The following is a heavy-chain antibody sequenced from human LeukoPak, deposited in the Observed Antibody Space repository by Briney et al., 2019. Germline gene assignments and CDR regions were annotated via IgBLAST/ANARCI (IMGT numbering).Heavy chain of an antibody. CDR2: ISAYNGNT. CDR1: GYTFTSYG. V-gene: IGHV1-18*01. D-gene: IGHD3-10*01. J-gene: IGHJ4*02. CDR3: ARGQAVRGVMTYFDY. Sequence: ASVKVSCKASGYTFTSYGISWVRQAPGQGLEWMGWISAYNGNTNYAQKLQGRVTMTTDTSTSTAYMELRSLRSDDTAVYYCARGQAVRGVMTYFDYWGQGTLVTVSS.